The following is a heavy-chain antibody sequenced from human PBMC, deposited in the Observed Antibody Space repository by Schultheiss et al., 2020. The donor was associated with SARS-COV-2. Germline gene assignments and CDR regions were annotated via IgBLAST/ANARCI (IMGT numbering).Heavy chain of an antibody. CDR2: INHSGST. J-gene: IGHJ4*02. CDR3: ARGAVGASPFDY. CDR1: GDSISSGGYY. D-gene: IGHD1-26*01. V-gene: IGHV4-34*01. Sequence: SETLSLTCAVSGDSISSGGYYWSWIRQPPGKGLEWIGEINHSGSTNYNPSLKSRVTISVDTSKNQFSLKLSSVTAADTAVYYCARGAVGASPFDYWGQGTLVTVSS.